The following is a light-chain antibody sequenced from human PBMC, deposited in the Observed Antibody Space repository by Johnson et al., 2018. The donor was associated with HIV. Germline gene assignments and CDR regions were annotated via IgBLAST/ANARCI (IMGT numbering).Light chain of an antibody. Sequence: QSVLTQPPSVSAAPGQKVTISCSGSSSNIGNNYVSWYQQLPGTAPKLLIYDNNKRPSGIPDRFSGSKSGTSATLGITGLQTGDEADYYCGTWDSSLSASFGTGTNVPVL. CDR3: GTWDSSLSAS. V-gene: IGLV1-51*01. CDR1: SSNIGNNY. J-gene: IGLJ1*01. CDR2: DNN.